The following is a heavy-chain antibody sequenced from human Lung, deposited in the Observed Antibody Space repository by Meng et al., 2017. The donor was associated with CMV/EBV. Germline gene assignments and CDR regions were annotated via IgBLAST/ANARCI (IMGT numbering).Heavy chain of an antibody. J-gene: IGHJ4*02. CDR3: AREDYHDSTSYQDFDY. CDR2: INPNSGGT. Sequence: ASVXVSXKVSGYTFSDYYMHWVRQAPGQGLEWMGWINPNSGGTNYAQKFQGRVTMTRDTSISTAYMELSRLRSDDTAVYYCAREDYHDSTSYQDFDYWVQGTXVTVSS. D-gene: IGHD3-22*01. CDR1: GYTFSDYY. V-gene: IGHV1-2*02.